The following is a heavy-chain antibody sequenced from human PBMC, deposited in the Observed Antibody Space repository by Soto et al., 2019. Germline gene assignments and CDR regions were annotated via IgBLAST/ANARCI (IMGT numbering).Heavy chain of an antibody. Sequence: QVQLQESGPGLVKPSQTLSLTCTVSGGSISSGGYYWSWIRQHPGKGLEWIGYIYYSGSTYYNPSLKSRVTISVDTSKNQFSLKLSCVTAAVTAVDDCARGSVVAATLCDYWGQGTLVTVSS. CDR3: ARGSVVAATLCDY. V-gene: IGHV4-31*03. CDR2: IYYSGST. CDR1: GGSISSGGYY. J-gene: IGHJ4*02. D-gene: IGHD2-15*01.